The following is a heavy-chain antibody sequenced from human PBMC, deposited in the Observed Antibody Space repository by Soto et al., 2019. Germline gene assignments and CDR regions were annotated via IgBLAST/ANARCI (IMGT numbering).Heavy chain of an antibody. CDR2: ITHSGST. J-gene: IGHJ4*02. CDR3: AGPYYYDSSGYYY. D-gene: IGHD3-22*01. V-gene: IGHV4-34*01. Sequence: QVQLQQWGAGLLKPSETLSLTCAVYGGSFSGYYWSWIRQPPGKGLEWIGEITHSGSTNYNPSLRSRVTISVDTSKNRFSLKLSSVTAADTAVYYCAGPYYYDSSGYYYWGQGTLVTVSS. CDR1: GGSFSGYY.